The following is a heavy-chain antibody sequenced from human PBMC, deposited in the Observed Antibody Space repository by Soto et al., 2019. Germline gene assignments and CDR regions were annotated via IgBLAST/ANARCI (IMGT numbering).Heavy chain of an antibody. D-gene: IGHD7-27*01. CDR1: GFTFSNYG. Sequence: GGSLRLSCAASGFTFSNYGMSWVRQAPGKGLEWVSTISGSGGSTYYADAVKGRFSISRDNSMGTLYLQMKSLRVEDTAIYYCAKEVSLGSTVDLGYWGQGTLVTVSS. V-gene: IGHV3-23*01. J-gene: IGHJ4*02. CDR2: ISGSGGST. CDR3: AKEVSLGSTVDLGY.